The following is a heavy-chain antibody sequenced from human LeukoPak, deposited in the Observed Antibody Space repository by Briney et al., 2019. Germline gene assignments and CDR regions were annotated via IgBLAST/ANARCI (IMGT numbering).Heavy chain of an antibody. CDR3: ARQYSSSWYRFDP. J-gene: IGHJ5*02. Sequence: VKVSCKASGYTFTGYYMHWVRQAPGQGLEWMGRINPNSGGTNYAQKFQGRVTMTRDTSISTAYMELSRLRSDDTAVYYCARQYSSSWYRFDPWGRGTLVTVSS. CDR1: GYTFTGYY. V-gene: IGHV1-2*06. CDR2: INPNSGGT. D-gene: IGHD6-13*01.